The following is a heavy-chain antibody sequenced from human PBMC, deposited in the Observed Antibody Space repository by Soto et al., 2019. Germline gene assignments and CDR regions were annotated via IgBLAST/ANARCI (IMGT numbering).Heavy chain of an antibody. CDR3: PRDGYDGSGSPYPAY. CDR2: NYYLGSP. V-gene: IGHV4-59*01. D-gene: IGHD3-10*01. Sequence: PTETRLLSSSVSGGSMSECFWRWIRQKQGRGLEWCGFNYYLGSPDYKPSLKSRVTTPLDKSKTQFSLRLTSVTAADTAGYYCPRDGYDGSGSPYPAYWGPGTPVTVS. J-gene: IGHJ4*02. CDR1: GGSMSECF.